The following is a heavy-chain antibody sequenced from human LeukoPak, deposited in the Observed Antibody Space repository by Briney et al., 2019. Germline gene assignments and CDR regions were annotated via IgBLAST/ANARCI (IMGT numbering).Heavy chain of an antibody. J-gene: IGHJ6*03. Sequence: GGSLRLSCAASGFTFSTHWMSWFRQAPGKGLEWVANIKQDGSEKYYVDSVKGRFTISRDNAKNSLYLQMISLRAEDTALYYCARVFSGWYGNYMDVWGKGTTVTVSS. CDR3: ARVFSGWYGNYMDV. D-gene: IGHD6-19*01. V-gene: IGHV3-7*01. CDR1: GFTFSTHW. CDR2: IKQDGSEK.